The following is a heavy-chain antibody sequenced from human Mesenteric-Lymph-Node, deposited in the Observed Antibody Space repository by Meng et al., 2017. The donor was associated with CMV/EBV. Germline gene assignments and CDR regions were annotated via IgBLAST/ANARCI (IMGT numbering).Heavy chain of an antibody. D-gene: IGHD1-26*01. CDR1: GFTFGRFW. J-gene: IGHJ4*02. Sequence: GESLKISCAGSGFTFGRFWMSWVRQVPGKGPEWVANIKEDGTETHHADSVEGRFIISKDNAKNTLHLQMNSLRAEDTGVYYCATEIVGGASAFDYWGQGTLVTVSS. V-gene: IGHV3-7*01. CDR3: ATEIVGGASAFDY. CDR2: IKEDGTET.